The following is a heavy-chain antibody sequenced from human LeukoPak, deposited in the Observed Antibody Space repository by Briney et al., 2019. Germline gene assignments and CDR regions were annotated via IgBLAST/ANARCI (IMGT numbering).Heavy chain of an antibody. CDR1: GFSFTKYA. J-gene: IGHJ3*02. CDR3: AGEKFDI. V-gene: IGHV3-30*04. CDR2: ISKDGSMR. Sequence: GGPLRVSCAASGFSFTKYAMDWVRQAPGKGLEWVGIISKDGSMRYYPDPVKRRFTVSRDNSNNAVYLQMNSLKSEDAAVYYCAGEKFDIWGQGTMVTVSA.